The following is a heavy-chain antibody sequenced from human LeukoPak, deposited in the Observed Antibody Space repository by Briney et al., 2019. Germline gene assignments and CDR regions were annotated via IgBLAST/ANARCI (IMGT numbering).Heavy chain of an antibody. CDR3: ARDMIAVRPNWFDP. Sequence: ASVKVSCKASGYSFTTYGISWVRQAPGQGLEWMGWISAYNGNTNYAQKLQGRVTMTTDTSTSTAYIELRSLRSDDTAVYYCARDMIAVRPNWFDPWGQGTLVTVSS. V-gene: IGHV1-18*01. D-gene: IGHD6-6*01. CDR2: ISAYNGNT. CDR1: GYSFTTYG. J-gene: IGHJ5*02.